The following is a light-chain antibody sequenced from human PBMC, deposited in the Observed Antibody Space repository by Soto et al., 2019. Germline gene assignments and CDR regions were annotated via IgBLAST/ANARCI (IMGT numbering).Light chain of an antibody. CDR2: LNSDGSH. CDR3: QTWGTGILV. CDR1: SGHSSYV. Sequence: QPVLTQSPSASASLGASVKLTCALSSGHSSYVIAWHQQQPEKGPRALMKLNSDGSHTRGDGIPDRFSGSSSGAERYLTISSLQSEDEADYYCQTWGTGILVFGGGTKLTVL. V-gene: IGLV4-69*01. J-gene: IGLJ3*02.